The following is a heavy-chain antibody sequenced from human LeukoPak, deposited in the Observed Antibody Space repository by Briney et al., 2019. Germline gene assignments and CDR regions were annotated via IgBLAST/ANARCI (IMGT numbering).Heavy chain of an antibody. V-gene: IGHV1-46*01. Sequence: ASVKVSCKASGYTFTSYYMHWVRQAPGQGLEWMGIINPSGGSTSYAQKFQGRVTITRDMSTSTAYMELSSLRSEDTAVYYCAADFYYDILTGYPVWGQGTLVTVSS. D-gene: IGHD3-9*01. CDR1: GYTFTSYY. CDR2: INPSGGST. CDR3: AADFYYDILTGYPV. J-gene: IGHJ4*02.